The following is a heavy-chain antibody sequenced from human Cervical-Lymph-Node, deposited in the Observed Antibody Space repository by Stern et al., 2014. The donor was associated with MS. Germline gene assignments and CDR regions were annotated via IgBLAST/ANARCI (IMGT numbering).Heavy chain of an antibody. V-gene: IGHV1-18*04. Sequence: QMKLVQSGPELKKPGASVKVSCKASGYTFTDYGIHWVRQAPAQGLEWMAWISAYNGNTNYAQKFQERVTLTADTSTDTVYMEMRSLTFDDTAVYYCARDDLGGAFDYWGQGALVTVSS. CDR3: ARDDLGGAFDY. CDR2: ISAYNGNT. J-gene: IGHJ4*02. CDR1: GYTFTDYG.